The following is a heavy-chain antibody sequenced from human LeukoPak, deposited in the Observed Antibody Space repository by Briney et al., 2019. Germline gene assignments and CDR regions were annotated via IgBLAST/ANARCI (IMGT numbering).Heavy chain of an antibody. Sequence: GSLRLSCAASGFSFSNYAMNWVRQAPGKGLEWVSYISGSSAAIYYADSVEGRFTISRDKAKNSLYLQMNSLRAEDAAVYYCARDPSRGYNYYSYMDVWGKGTTVTVSS. J-gene: IGHJ6*03. CDR2: ISGSSAAI. CDR1: GFSFSNYA. CDR3: ARDPSRGYNYYSYMDV. V-gene: IGHV3-48*01. D-gene: IGHD6-13*01.